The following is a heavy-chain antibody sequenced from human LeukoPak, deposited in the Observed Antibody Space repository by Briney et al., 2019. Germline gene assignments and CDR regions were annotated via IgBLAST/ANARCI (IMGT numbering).Heavy chain of an antibody. CDR3: ARDRRPTYYYGSGSNYFDY. D-gene: IGHD3-10*01. Sequence: GESLRLFCAASGSTFSSYAMHWVRQAPGKGLEWVAVISYDGSNKYYADSVKGRFTISRDNSKNTLYLQMNSLRAEDTAVYYCARDRRPTYYYGSGSNYFDYWGQGTLVTVSS. J-gene: IGHJ4*02. CDR2: ISYDGSNK. CDR1: GSTFSSYA. V-gene: IGHV3-30-3*01.